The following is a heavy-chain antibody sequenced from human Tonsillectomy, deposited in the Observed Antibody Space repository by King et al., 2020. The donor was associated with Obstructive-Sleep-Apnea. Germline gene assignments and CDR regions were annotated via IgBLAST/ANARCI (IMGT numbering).Heavy chain of an antibody. J-gene: IGHJ4*02. CDR1: GFTFSSYA. V-gene: IGHV3-23*04. CDR3: AKSTGVATRGYDY. D-gene: IGHD5-12*01. CDR2: ISGSGGST. Sequence: DVQLVESGGGLVQPGGSLRLSCAASGFTFSSYAMSWVRQAPGKGLEWVSAISGSGGSTYYADSVKGRVTISRETSTNTLYLPMNSLRAEDTAVYYCAKSTGVATRGYDYWGQGTLVTVSS.